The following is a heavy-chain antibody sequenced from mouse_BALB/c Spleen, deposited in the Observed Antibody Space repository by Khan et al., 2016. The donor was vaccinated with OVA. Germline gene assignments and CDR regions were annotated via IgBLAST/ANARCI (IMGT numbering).Heavy chain of an antibody. Sequence: VQLQQSGTVLARPGASVKMSCKASGYSFANYWMHWVKQRPGQVLEWVGTIYPGISDTRYNQKFQDKARLTAVTSASTAYMELSSLTSEDSAVYYCTRSYDSYYLAYWGQGTTLTVSS. J-gene: IGHJ2*01. CDR1: GYSFANYW. CDR3: TRSYDSYYLAY. D-gene: IGHD2-4*01. V-gene: IGHV1-5*01. CDR2: IYPGISDT.